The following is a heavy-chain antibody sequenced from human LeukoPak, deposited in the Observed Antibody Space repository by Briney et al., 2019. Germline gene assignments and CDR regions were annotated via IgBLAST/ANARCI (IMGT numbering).Heavy chain of an antibody. CDR1: GFTFSSYG. CDR2: IWYDGSNK. CDR3: ARVMSNYLHYYYYYGMDV. V-gene: IGHV3-33*01. D-gene: IGHD4-11*01. Sequence: WRSLRLSCAASGFTFSSYGMHWVRQAPGKGLEWVAVIWYDGSNKYYADSVKGRFTISRDNSKNTLYLQMNSLRAEDTAVYYCARVMSNYLHYYYYYGMDVWGQGTTVTVSS. J-gene: IGHJ6*02.